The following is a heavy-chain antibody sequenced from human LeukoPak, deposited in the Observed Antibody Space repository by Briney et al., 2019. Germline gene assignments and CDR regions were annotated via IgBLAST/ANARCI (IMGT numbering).Heavy chain of an antibody. J-gene: IGHJ6*02. CDR3: TKGQRGMDV. CDR2: IYYSGST. D-gene: IGHD6-25*01. V-gene: IGHV4-59*01. CDR1: GGSIRTYY. Sequence: SETLSLTCTVSGGSIRTYYWTWIRQPPGKGLEWIGYIYYSGSTNSNPSLKSRVTMSVDTSKNQFSPKLSSVTAADTAVYYCTKGQRGMDVWGQGTTVTVSS.